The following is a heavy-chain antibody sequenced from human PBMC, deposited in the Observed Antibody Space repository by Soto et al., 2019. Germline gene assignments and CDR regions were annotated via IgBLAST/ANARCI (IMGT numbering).Heavy chain of an antibody. J-gene: IGHJ4*02. V-gene: IGHV3-21*01. CDR3: ARDRAAYGSGSYSDY. Sequence: PGGSLRLSCAASGFTFSSYSMNWVRQAPGKGLEWVSSISSSSSYIYYADSVKGRFTISRDNAKNSLYLQMNSLRAEDTAVYYCARDRAAYGSGSYSDYWGQGTLVTVS. D-gene: IGHD3-10*01. CDR1: GFTFSSYS. CDR2: ISSSSSYI.